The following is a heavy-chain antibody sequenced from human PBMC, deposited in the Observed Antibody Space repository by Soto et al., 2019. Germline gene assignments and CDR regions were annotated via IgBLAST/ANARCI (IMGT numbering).Heavy chain of an antibody. CDR3: ASAPNYGGNISLGYYYGMDV. Sequence: PGESLKISCKGSGYSFTSYWIGWVRQMPGKGLEWMGIIYPGDSDTRYSPSFQGQVTISADKSISTAYLQWSSLKASDTAMYYCASAPNYGGNISLGYYYGMDVWGQGTTVTVSS. V-gene: IGHV5-51*01. CDR2: IYPGDSDT. CDR1: GYSFTSYW. D-gene: IGHD4-17*01. J-gene: IGHJ6*02.